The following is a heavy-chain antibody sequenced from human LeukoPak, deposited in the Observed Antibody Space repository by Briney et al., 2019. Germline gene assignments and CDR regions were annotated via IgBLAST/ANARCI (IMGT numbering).Heavy chain of an antibody. CDR1: GGSTSSSSYY. J-gene: IGHJ6*03. CDR3: ARLPNYYYSYMDV. CDR2: IYYSGST. V-gene: IGHV4-39*01. D-gene: IGHD5-24*01. Sequence: SETLSLTCTVSGGSTSSSSYYWGWIRQPPGKGLEWIGSIYYSGSTYYNPSLKSRVTISVDTSKNQFSLKLSSVTAADAAVYYCARLPNYYYSYMDVWGKGTTVTVSS.